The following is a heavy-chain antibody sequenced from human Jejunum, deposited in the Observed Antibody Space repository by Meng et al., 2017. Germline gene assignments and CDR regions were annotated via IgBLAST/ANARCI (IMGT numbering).Heavy chain of an antibody. CDR3: ARDKVSGSSGEESGFDY. J-gene: IGHJ4*02. CDR1: GFTFSSYE. D-gene: IGHD5-12*01. Sequence: GGSLRLSCAASGFTFSSYEMNWVRQAPGKGLEWVSYISTSGTTIDYADSVKGRFTISRDNAQNSLFLQMNSLRAKDTAVDFCARDKVSGSSGEESGFDYWGQGTLVTVSS. V-gene: IGHV3-48*03. CDR2: ISTSGTTI.